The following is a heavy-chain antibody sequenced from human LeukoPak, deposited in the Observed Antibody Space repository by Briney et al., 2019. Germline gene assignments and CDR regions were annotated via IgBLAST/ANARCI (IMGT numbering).Heavy chain of an antibody. CDR3: VRRTRVAMPNALDPISDF. Sequence: PSETLSLTCAVYGDSFSGHYWSWIRQPPGKGLEWIGEITDGGRTSYSPSLKSRATISIVPSQSQFSLQLDSVTAADTAIYYCVRRTRVAMPNALDPISDFWGQGTLVTVSS. J-gene: IGHJ4*02. CDR2: ITDGGRT. D-gene: IGHD2-2*01. V-gene: IGHV4-34*01. CDR1: GDSFSGHY.